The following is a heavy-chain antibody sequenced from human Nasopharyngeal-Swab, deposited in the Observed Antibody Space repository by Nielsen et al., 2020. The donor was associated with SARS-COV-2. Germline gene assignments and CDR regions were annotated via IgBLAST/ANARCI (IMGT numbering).Heavy chain of an antibody. J-gene: IGHJ4*02. CDR3: ARGLPFIG. CDR1: GFTFNNYN. Sequence: GGSLRLSCAASGFTFNNYNFNWVRQAPGKGLEWVSSISSSSSYIYYADSVKGRFTISRDNAKNSLYLQMNSLRAEDTAVYYCARGLPFIGWGQGTLVTVSS. V-gene: IGHV3-21*04. CDR2: ISSSSSYI. D-gene: IGHD2-15*01.